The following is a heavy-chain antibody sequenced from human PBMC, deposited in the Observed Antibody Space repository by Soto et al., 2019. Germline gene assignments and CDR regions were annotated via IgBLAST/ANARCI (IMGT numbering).Heavy chain of an antibody. D-gene: IGHD3-10*01. CDR1: GFTFDDYA. J-gene: IGHJ4*02. CDR2: ISWNSGSI. V-gene: IGHV3-9*01. CDR3: AKAMGYGSGTSSGGFDY. Sequence: ESGGGLVQPGRSLRLSCAASGFTFDDYAMHWVRQAPGKGLEWVSGISWNSGSIGYADSVKGRFTISRDNAKNSLYLQMNSLRAEDTALYYCAKAMGYGSGTSSGGFDYWGQGTLVTVSS.